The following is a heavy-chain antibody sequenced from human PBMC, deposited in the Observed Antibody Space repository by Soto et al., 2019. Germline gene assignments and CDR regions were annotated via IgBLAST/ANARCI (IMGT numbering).Heavy chain of an antibody. CDR2: INSDGSST. J-gene: IGHJ3*02. Sequence: EVQLVESGGGLVQPGGSLRLSCAASGFTFSSYWIDLVRQAPGKGLVWVSRINSDGSSTTYADSVKGRFTISRDNAKNTLYLQMSSLRAEDTAVYYCASQTKASWSYYPFDIWGQGTMVSVSS. CDR1: GFTFSSYW. CDR3: ASQTKASWSYYPFDI. V-gene: IGHV3-74*01. D-gene: IGHD3-10*01.